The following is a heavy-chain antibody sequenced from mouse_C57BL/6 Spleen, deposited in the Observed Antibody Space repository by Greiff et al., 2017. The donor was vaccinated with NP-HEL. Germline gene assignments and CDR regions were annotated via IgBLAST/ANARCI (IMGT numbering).Heavy chain of an antibody. CDR1: GFTFSSYA. V-gene: IGHV5-9-1*02. Sequence: EVMLVESGEGLVKPGGSLKLSCAASGFTFSSYAMSWVRQTPEKRLEWVAYISSGGDYIYYADTVKGRFTISRDNARNTLYLQMSRLKSEDTAMYYCTRDGGIKDAMDYWGQGTSVTVSS. D-gene: IGHD2-3*01. J-gene: IGHJ4*01. CDR2: ISSGGDYI. CDR3: TRDGGIKDAMDY.